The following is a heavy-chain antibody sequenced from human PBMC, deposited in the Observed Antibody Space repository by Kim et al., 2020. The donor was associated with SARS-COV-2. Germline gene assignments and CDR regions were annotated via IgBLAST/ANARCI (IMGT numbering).Heavy chain of an antibody. CDR2: INAGNGNT. CDR1: GYTFTSYA. Sequence: ASVKVSCKASGYTFTSYAMHWVRQAPGQRLEWMGWINAGNGNTKYSQKFQGRVTITRDTSASTAYMELSSLRSEDTAVYYCARDYGGYYDILTGPDYWGQGTLVTVSS. CDR3: ARDYGGYYDILTGPDY. J-gene: IGHJ4*02. V-gene: IGHV1-3*01. D-gene: IGHD3-9*01.